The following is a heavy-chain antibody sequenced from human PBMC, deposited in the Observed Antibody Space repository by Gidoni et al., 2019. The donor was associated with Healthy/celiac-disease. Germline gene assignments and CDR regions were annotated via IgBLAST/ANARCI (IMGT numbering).Heavy chain of an antibody. Sequence: QITLKESGPTLVKPTQTLTLTCTFSGFSLSTSGVGVGWIRQPPGKALEWLALIYWDDDKRYSPSLKSRLTITKDTSKNQVVLTMTNMDPVDTATYYCAHMRPIWGSYRSIGLTYFDYWGQGTLVTVSS. J-gene: IGHJ4*02. CDR3: AHMRPIWGSYRSIGLTYFDY. CDR2: IYWDDDK. CDR1: GFSLSTSGVG. V-gene: IGHV2-5*02. D-gene: IGHD3-16*02.